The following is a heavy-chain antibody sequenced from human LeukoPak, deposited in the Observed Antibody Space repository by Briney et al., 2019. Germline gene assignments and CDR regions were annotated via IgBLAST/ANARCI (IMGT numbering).Heavy chain of an antibody. J-gene: IGHJ3*01. CDR1: GYAFNKYV. Sequence: ASVKVSCTASGYAFNKYVISSVRQAPGQGLEWMGWISALNGNTNYVHKVQGRVTIHTHTYTRTAYMELRSLRSADTDLYYCARELIYYDCTDKALTAFEVWGHGTMVTVSS. D-gene: IGHD3-22*01. V-gene: IGHV1-18*01. CDR2: ISALNGNT. CDR3: ARELIYYDCTDKALTAFEV.